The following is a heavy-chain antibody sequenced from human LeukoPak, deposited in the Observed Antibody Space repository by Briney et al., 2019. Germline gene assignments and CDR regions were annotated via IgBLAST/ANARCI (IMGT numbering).Heavy chain of an antibody. CDR1: GYSFTSYW. J-gene: IGHJ4*02. Sequence: GESLKISCKGSGYSFTSYWIGWVRQMPGKGLEWMGFIYPSDSGTRYSPSFQGQVTISADKSISTVYLYWSSLRASDTAMYYCARHLRGYSYGYTDYWGQGTLVTVSS. V-gene: IGHV5-51*01. CDR2: IYPSDSGT. CDR3: ARHLRGYSYGYTDY. D-gene: IGHD5-18*01.